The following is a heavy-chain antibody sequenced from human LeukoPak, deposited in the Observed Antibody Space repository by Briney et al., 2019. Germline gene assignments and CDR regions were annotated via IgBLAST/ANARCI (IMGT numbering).Heavy chain of an antibody. CDR1: GGSISDYY. CDR3: ARVGSGYDYFDY. CDR2: IYTSGST. J-gene: IGHJ4*02. Sequence: PSDTLSLTCTVSGGSISDYYWSWIRQPAGKGLEWLGRIYTSGSTKYNPSLESRVSMSVDTSKNQFSLKLSFVTAADTAVYYCARVGSGYDYFDYWGQGTLVTVSS. D-gene: IGHD3-22*01. V-gene: IGHV4-4*07.